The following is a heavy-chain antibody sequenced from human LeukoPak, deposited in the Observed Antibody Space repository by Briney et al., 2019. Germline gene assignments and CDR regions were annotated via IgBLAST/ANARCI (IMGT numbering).Heavy chain of an antibody. CDR2: INPSGGST. CDR1: GYTFTSYY. CDR3: ARVGRGYWGGDCWFDP. J-gene: IGHJ5*02. D-gene: IGHD2-21*02. Sequence: ASVKVSYKASGYTFTSYYMHWVRQAPGQGLEWMGIINPSGGSTSYAQKFQGRVTMTRDMSTSTVYMELSSLRSEDTAVYYCARVGRGYWGGDCWFDPWGQGTLVTVSS. V-gene: IGHV1-46*01.